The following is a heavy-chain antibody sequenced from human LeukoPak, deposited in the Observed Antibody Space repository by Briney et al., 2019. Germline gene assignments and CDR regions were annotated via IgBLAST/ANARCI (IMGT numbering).Heavy chain of an antibody. CDR1: GGSISNSFYY. CDR2: IYYSGST. J-gene: IGHJ4*02. CDR3: AREIAVADQFDY. Sequence: PSETLSLTCTVSGGSISNSFYYWGWIRQPPGKGLEWIGNIYYSGSTYYNPSLKSRVTISVDTSKNQFSLKLISVTAADTAVYYCAREIAVADQFDYWGQGTLVTVSS. D-gene: IGHD6-19*01. V-gene: IGHV4-39*07.